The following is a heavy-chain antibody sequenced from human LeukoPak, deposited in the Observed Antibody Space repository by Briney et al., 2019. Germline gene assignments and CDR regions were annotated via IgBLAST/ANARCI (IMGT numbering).Heavy chain of an antibody. J-gene: IGHJ3*02. D-gene: IGHD3-22*01. Sequence: SQTLSLTCTVSGGSISSGSYYWSWIRQPAGKGLEWIGRIYTSGSTNYNPSLKSRVTISVDTSKNKFSLKLSSVTAADPAVYYCARDKGYYDSSGYLYDAFDIWGQGTMVTVSS. CDR1: GGSISSGSYY. CDR3: ARDKGYYDSSGYLYDAFDI. CDR2: IYTSGST. V-gene: IGHV4-61*02.